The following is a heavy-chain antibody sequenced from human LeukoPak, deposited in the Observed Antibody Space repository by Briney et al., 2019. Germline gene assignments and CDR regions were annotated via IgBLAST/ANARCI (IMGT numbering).Heavy chain of an antibody. CDR1: GFTVSSNY. J-gene: IGHJ6*02. Sequence: GGSLRLSCAASGFTVSSNYMSWVRQAPGKGLEWVSAIYSGGSTYYADSVKGRFTISRDNSKNTLYLQMNSLRAEDTAVYYCARDTYYYDMDVWGQGTTVTVSS. CDR3: ARDTYYYDMDV. V-gene: IGHV3-53*01. CDR2: IYSGGST.